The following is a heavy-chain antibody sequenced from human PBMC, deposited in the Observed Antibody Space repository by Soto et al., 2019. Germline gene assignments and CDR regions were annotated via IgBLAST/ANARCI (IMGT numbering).Heavy chain of an antibody. V-gene: IGHV4-30-2*01. D-gene: IGHD3-3*01. Sequence: PSETLSLTCAVSGGSISSGGYSWSWIRQPPGKDLDWIGYIYHSGSTYYNPSLKSRVTILVDRSKNQFSLKLSSVTAADTAVYYCARGSRTLTIFGVDKSQGFYPWGQGTLVTV. CDR3: ARGSRTLTIFGVDKSQGFYP. J-gene: IGHJ5*02. CDR1: GGSISSGGYS. CDR2: IYHSGST.